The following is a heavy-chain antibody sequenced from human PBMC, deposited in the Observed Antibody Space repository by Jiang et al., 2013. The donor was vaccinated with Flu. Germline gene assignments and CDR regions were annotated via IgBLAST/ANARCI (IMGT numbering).Heavy chain of an antibody. V-gene: IGHV3-30*04. Sequence: APGRGLEWVAVISYTGTNIYYADSVRGRFTISRDTSKNTLYLQLNSLRAEDTAVYYCARDLPDTAYDWKGYFDYWGQGTPVTVSS. CDR2: ISYTGTNI. J-gene: IGHJ4*02. D-gene: IGHD5-12*01. CDR3: ARDLPDTAYDWKGYFDY.